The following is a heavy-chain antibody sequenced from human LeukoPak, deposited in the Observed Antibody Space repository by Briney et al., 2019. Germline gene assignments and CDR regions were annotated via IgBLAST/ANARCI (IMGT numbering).Heavy chain of an antibody. V-gene: IGHV3-30-3*01. CDR3: ARVRSGWLYGEYFQH. Sequence: GGSLRLSCAASGFTFSSYAMHWVRQAPGKGLEWVAVISYDGSNKYYADSVKGRFTISRDNSKNTLYLQMNSLRAEDTAVYYCARVRSGWLYGEYFQHWGQGTLVTVSS. CDR1: GFTFSSYA. J-gene: IGHJ1*01. D-gene: IGHD6-19*01. CDR2: ISYDGSNK.